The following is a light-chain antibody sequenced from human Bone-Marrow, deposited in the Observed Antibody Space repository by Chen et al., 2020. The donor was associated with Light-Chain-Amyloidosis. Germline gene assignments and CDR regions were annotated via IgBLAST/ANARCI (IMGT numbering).Light chain of an antibody. Sequence: NFMLTQPHSVSESPGKTVIISCTRSSGSIATNYVQWYQQRPGRSPTTLFYETDQSPSGVPERFSGSIDRSSNAASLTISGLKTEDEADYYCQSYQGSSQGVFGGGTKLTVL. V-gene: IGLV6-57*01. CDR2: ETD. J-gene: IGLJ3*02. CDR3: QSYQGSSQGV. CDR1: SGSIATNY.